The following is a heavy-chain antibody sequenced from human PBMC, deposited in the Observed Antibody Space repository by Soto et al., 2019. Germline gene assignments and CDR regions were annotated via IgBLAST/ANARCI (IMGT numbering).Heavy chain of an antibody. D-gene: IGHD4-4*01. CDR1: GFTFSSSV. V-gene: IGHV3-23*01. Sequence: GGSLRLSCAASGFTFSSSVLAWVRQAPGKGLEWVSSLSTSGDSTYYTDSVKGRFTISRDNSKNTLYLQMDSLRAEDTALYFCAKRVNVNYFDYWGQGTLVTVSS. CDR3: AKRVNVNYFDY. J-gene: IGHJ4*02. CDR2: LSTSGDST.